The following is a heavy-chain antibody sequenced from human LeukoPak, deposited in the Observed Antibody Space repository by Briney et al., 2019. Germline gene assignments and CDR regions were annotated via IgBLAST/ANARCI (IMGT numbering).Heavy chain of an antibody. CDR2: IYTSGST. CDR3: ARGIVVVPAAHNWFDP. V-gene: IGHV4-61*02. Sequence: PSETLSLTCTVSGGSISSGSYYWRWIRQPAGKGLEWIGRIYTSGSTNYNPALKSRATISVDTSKNQFSLKLSSVAAADTAVYYCARGIVVVPAAHNWFDPWGQGTLVTVCS. J-gene: IGHJ5*02. CDR1: GGSISSGSYY. D-gene: IGHD2-2*01.